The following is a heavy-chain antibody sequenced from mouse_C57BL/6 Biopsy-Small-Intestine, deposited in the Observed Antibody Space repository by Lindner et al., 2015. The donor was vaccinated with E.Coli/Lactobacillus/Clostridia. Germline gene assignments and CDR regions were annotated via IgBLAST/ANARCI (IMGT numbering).Heavy chain of an antibody. D-gene: IGHD1-2*01. CDR2: INPNGGST. CDR3: ARDHVVDRTRFFYYGLDV. V-gene: IGHV1-64*01. J-gene: IGHJ1*01. Sequence: SVKVSCKASGYTFTKYYIHWVRQAPGQGLEWMGIINPNGGSTNYAQKFQDRVTMTRGTSTSTVYMELSSLRSEDTAVYYCARDHVVDRTRFFYYGLDVWGQGTTVTVSS. CDR1: GYTFTKYY.